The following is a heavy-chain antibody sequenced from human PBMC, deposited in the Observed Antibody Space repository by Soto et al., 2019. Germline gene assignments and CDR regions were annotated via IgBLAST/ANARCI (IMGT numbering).Heavy chain of an antibody. Sequence: QVQLVESGGGVVQPGRSLRLSCAASGFTFSSYAMHWVRQAPGKGLEWVAVISYDGSNKYYADSVKGRFTISRDNSKNTLYMHMKSLRAEDTAVYYCAREDDILEEWKGGAFDIWGQGTMVTVSS. CDR3: AREDDILEEWKGGAFDI. J-gene: IGHJ3*02. CDR2: ISYDGSNK. V-gene: IGHV3-30-3*01. CDR1: GFTFSSYA. D-gene: IGHD3-3*01.